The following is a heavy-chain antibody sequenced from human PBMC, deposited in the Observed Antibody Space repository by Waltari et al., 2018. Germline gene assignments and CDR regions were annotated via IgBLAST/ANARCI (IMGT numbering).Heavy chain of an antibody. D-gene: IGHD3-16*01. V-gene: IGHV3-11*06. J-gene: IGHJ2*01. Sequence: QLVESGGGLVKPGGSLRLSCEASDFSISDYYMSWIRQAPGRGLEWLSYISISSSYTNYTDSVKGRFTISRNNAKNLVYLEMNNLRPEDTAVYFCARDKGDAFWYFDLWGRGTLVSVSS. CDR1: DFSISDYY. CDR2: ISISSSYT. CDR3: ARDKGDAFWYFDL.